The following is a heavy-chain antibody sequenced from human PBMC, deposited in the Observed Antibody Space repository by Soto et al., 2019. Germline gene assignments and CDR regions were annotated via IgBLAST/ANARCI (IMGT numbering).Heavy chain of an antibody. CDR2: IFWDDDK. V-gene: IGHV2-5*02. J-gene: IGHJ4*02. D-gene: IGHD5-12*01. CDR3: AHRSRGYAYYFAQ. CDR1: GFSLSTRGVG. Sequence: QITLKESGPTLVKPTQTLTLTCSFSGFSLSTRGVGVGWIRQPPGKALEWLALIFWDDDKWYSPSRRSRLTITEDTSKHQVVLTMTNMDPVHTATYYCAHRSRGYAYYFAQWGQGTLVTAAS.